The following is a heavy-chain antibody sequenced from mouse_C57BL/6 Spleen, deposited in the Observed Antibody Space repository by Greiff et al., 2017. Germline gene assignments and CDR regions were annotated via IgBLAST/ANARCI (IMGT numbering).Heavy chain of an antibody. CDR3: ARRGGTTVVATSWYFDV. V-gene: IGHV1-69*01. J-gene: IGHJ1*03. CDR2: IDPSDSYT. D-gene: IGHD1-1*01. CDR1: GYTFTSYW. Sequence: QVQLQQSGAELVMPGASVKLSCKASGYTFTSYWMHWVKQRPGQGLEWIGEIDPSDSYTNYNQKFKGKSTLTVDKSSSTAYMQLSSLTSEDSAVYYCARRGGTTVVATSWYFDVWGTGTTVTVSS.